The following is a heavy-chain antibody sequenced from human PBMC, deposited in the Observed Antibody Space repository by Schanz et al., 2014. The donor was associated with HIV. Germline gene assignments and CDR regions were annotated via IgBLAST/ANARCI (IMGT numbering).Heavy chain of an antibody. CDR2: MNPNSGNT. D-gene: IGHD2-21*02. V-gene: IGHV1-8*02. J-gene: IGHJ4*02. CDR3: ARAVLRRIAVTFTLYYFDN. CDR1: GYTFTNYD. Sequence: QVQLVQSGAEMKKSGASVRVSCKASGYTFTNYDVNWVRQAAGQGPEWMGWMNPNSGNTAYAQKFQGRVSMTRNTSINTAYLELSGLTSDDTAVYYCARAVLRRIAVTFTLYYFDNWGQGSLVIVSS.